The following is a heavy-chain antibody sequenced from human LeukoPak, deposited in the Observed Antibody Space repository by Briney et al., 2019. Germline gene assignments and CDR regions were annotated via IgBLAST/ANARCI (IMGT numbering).Heavy chain of an antibody. CDR2: IYYSGST. CDR1: GGSFSGYY. V-gene: IGHV4-31*11. D-gene: IGHD5-18*01. CDR3: AREDTAMGYFDY. Sequence: SETLSLTCAVYGGSFSGYYWSWIRQHPGKGLEWIGYIYYSGSTYYNPSLKSRVTISVDTSKNQFSLKLSSVTAADTAVYYCAREDTAMGYFDYWGQGTLVTVSS. J-gene: IGHJ4*02.